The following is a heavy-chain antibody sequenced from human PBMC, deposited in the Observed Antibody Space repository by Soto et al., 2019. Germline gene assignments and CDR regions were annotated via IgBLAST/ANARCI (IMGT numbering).Heavy chain of an antibody. V-gene: IGHV3-23*01. Sequence: GGSLRLSCAASGFTFTNYAMTWVRQAPGKGLEWVSTISGSGGDTYYADSIKGRFTISRDTSKNTLYLQMSSLSAGDTAVYYCAKRYCNTTTCVRAIDYWGQGTLVTVSS. CDR1: GFTFTNYA. CDR2: ISGSGGDT. D-gene: IGHD2-2*01. J-gene: IGHJ4*02. CDR3: AKRYCNTTTCVRAIDY.